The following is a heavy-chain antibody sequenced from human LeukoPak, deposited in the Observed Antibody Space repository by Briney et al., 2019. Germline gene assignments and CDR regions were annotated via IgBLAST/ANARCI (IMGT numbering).Heavy chain of an antibody. CDR1: GGSISRYY. Sequence: SETLSLTCTVSGGSISRYYWSWIRQPAGKGLEWIGRIYTSGSTNYNPSLKSRVTMSVDTSKNQFSLKLSSVTAADTAVYYCAREEMTTVNKFDYWGQGTLVTVSS. V-gene: IGHV4-4*07. J-gene: IGHJ4*02. CDR3: AREEMTTVNKFDY. D-gene: IGHD4-17*01. CDR2: IYTSGST.